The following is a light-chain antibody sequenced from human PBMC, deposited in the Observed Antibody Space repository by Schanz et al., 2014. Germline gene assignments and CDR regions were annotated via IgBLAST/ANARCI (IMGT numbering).Light chain of an antibody. Sequence: ETLMTQSPATLSVSPGGRATLSCRASQGIGSNLAWYRQKPGQAPRLLIYDASNRATGIPARFSGSGSGTDFTLTISSLEPEDFAVYYCQQRSNWPSLTFGGGTKVDFK. J-gene: IGKJ4*01. V-gene: IGKV3-11*01. CDR2: DAS. CDR3: QQRSNWPSLT. CDR1: QGIGSN.